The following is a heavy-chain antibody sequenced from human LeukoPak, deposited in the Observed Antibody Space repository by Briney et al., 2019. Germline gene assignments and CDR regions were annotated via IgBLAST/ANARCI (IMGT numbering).Heavy chain of an antibody. CDR3: ARDRVGCSSTSCYSWFDP. CDR2: IYTSGST. Sequence: PSETLSLTCTVSGGSISSYYWSWIRQPAGKGLEWLGRIYTSGSTNYNPSLQGQCTMSVDTAKNQFSLKLSSVTAADTAVYYCARDRVGCSSTSCYSWFDPWGQGTLVTVSS. CDR1: GGSISSYY. D-gene: IGHD2-2*01. J-gene: IGHJ5*02. V-gene: IGHV4-4*07.